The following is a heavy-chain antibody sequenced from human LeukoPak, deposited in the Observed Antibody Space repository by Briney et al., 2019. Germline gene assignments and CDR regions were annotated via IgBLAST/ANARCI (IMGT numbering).Heavy chain of an antibody. Sequence: GESLKISCKGSGYSFSTYWTGLVRQMPGKGLEWMGIIYPGDADTRHSPSFQGQVSISADKFISTAYLQWSSLKASDTAVYYCARTRGGDSFDDWGQGALVAVSS. J-gene: IGHJ4*02. CDR1: GYSFSTYW. CDR2: IYPGDADT. CDR3: ARTRGGDSFDD. D-gene: IGHD2-21*02. V-gene: IGHV5-51*01.